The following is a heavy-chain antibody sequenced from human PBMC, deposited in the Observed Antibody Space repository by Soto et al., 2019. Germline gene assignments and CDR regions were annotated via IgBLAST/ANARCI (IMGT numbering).Heavy chain of an antibody. V-gene: IGHV1-18*01. Sequence: ASVKVSCKASGYTFTSYGISWVRQAPGQGLEWMGWISAYNGNTNYAQKLQGRVTMTTDTSTSTAYMELRSLRSDDTAVYYCARDLGIDHYYDSSGYFDYWGQGTLVTVSS. J-gene: IGHJ4*02. CDR1: GYTFTSYG. D-gene: IGHD3-22*01. CDR3: ARDLGIDHYYDSSGYFDY. CDR2: ISAYNGNT.